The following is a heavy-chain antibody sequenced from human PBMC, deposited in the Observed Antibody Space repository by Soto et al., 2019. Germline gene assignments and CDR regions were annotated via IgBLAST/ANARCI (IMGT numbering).Heavy chain of an antibody. CDR3: AVGGSGWYYFDY. D-gene: IGHD6-19*01. Sequence: GAAVKSSCRAAGYTVTGYDMHSERQAPGQGLEWMGWINPNSGGTNYAQKFQGRVTMTRDTSISTAYMELSRLRSDDTAVYYCAVGGSGWYYFDYWGQGPLVIVSS. CDR1: GYTVTGYD. CDR2: INPNSGGT. V-gene: IGHV1-2*02. J-gene: IGHJ4*02.